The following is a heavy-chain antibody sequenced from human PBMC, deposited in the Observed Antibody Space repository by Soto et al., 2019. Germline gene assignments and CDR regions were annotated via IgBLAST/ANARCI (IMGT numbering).Heavy chain of an antibody. CDR2: INHSGST. Sequence: KTSETLSLTCAVYGGSFSGYCWSWIRQPPGKGLEWIGEINHSGSTNYNPSLKSRVTISVDTSKNQFSLKLSSVTAADTAVYYCASDYGGAFDYWGQGTLVTVSS. D-gene: IGHD4-17*01. CDR3: ASDYGGAFDY. CDR1: GGSFSGYC. V-gene: IGHV4-34*01. J-gene: IGHJ4*02.